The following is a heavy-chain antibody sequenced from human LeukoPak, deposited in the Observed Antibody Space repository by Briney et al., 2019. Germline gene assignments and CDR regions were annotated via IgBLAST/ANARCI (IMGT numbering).Heavy chain of an antibody. CDR2: INWNGGST. CDR1: GFTFDDYG. Sequence: PGGSLRLSCAASGFTFDDYGMSWVRQAPGKGLEWVSGINWNGGSTGYADSVKGRFTILRDNAKDSVYLQMNSLRAEDSATYYCVREGFYFFDFWGQGTLVTVSS. V-gene: IGHV3-20*04. J-gene: IGHJ4*01. CDR3: VREGFYFFDF.